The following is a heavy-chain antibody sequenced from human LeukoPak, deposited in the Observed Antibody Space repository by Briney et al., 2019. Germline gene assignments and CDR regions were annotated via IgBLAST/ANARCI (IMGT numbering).Heavy chain of an antibody. V-gene: IGHV3-23*01. CDR1: GFTFSNYA. J-gene: IGHJ4*02. D-gene: IGHD3-9*01. CDR2: ITGSGTNR. CDR3: VIWGDYDVLTGYYVPDY. Sequence: GGSLRLSCVASGFTFSNYAMSWVRQAPRKGLEWVSAITGSGTNRYYADSLKGRFTTSRDNSKNTVFLQMNSLRHEDTAIYYCVIWGDYDVLTGYYVPDYWGQGTLVTVAS.